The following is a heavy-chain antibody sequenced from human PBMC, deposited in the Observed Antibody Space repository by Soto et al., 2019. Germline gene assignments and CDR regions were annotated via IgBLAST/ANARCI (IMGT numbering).Heavy chain of an antibody. V-gene: IGHV6-1*01. J-gene: IGHJ4*02. CDR1: GDSVSSYSVV. Sequence: SQTLSLTCAISGDSVSSYSVVWNWIRQSPSGGLEWLGRTYYRSKWYSEYAISVQSRITVNADTSKNQVSLQLDSVIPDDTAVYYCARLIGNSWLAYWGQGTLVTVSS. CDR3: ARLIGNSWLAY. D-gene: IGHD6-13*01. CDR2: TYYRSKWYS.